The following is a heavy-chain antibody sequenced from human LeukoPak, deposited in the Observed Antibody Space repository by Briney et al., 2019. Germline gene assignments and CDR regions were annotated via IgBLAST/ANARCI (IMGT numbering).Heavy chain of an antibody. D-gene: IGHD3-22*01. CDR1: GYTLTELS. J-gene: IGHJ4*02. V-gene: IGHV1-24*01. Sequence: SVKVSCKVSGYTLTELSMHWVRQAPGKGLEWMGGFDPEDGETIYAQKFQGRVTMTEDTSTDAAYMELSSLRSEDTAVYYCATVIGGGVYDSTRLGSYYFDYWGQGTLVTVSS. CDR3: ATVIGGGVYDSTRLGSYYFDY. CDR2: FDPEDGET.